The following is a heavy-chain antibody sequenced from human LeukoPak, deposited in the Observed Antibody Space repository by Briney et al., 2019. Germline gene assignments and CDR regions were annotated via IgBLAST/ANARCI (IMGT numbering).Heavy chain of an antibody. CDR1: GGSISSYY. CDR3: AKPSGLSGSENNFLIGGFDY. Sequence: PSETLSLTCTVSGGSISSYYWSWIRQPPGKGLEWIGYIYYSGSTNYNPSLKSRVTISVDTSKNQFSLKLSSVTAADTAVYYCAKPSGLSGSENNFLIGGFDYWGQGTLVTVSS. D-gene: IGHD3-10*01. J-gene: IGHJ4*02. CDR2: IYYSGST. V-gene: IGHV4-59*01.